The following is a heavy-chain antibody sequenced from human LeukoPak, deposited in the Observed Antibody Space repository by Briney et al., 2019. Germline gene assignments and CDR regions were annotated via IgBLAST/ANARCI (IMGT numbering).Heavy chain of an antibody. V-gene: IGHV3-66*02. CDR1: GFTVSSNY. CDR3: AREAGAAAGPFDY. CDR2: IYSGGST. Sequence: GGSLRLSCAASGFTVSSNYMSWVRQAPGKGLEWVSVIYSGGSTYYADSVKGRFTISRDNSKNTLYLQMNSLRAEDTAVYYCAREAGAAAGPFDYWGQGTLVTVSP. J-gene: IGHJ4*02. D-gene: IGHD6-13*01.